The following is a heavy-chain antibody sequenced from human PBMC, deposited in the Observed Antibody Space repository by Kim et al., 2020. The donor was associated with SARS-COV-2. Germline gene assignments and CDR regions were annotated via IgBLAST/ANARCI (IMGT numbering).Heavy chain of an antibody. CDR3: ARVGLYSGSYYFDF. CDR1: GDSVSSNSYY. CDR2: IYHNGRT. D-gene: IGHD1-26*01. V-gene: IGHV4-61*01. Sequence: SETLSLTGTVSGDSVSSNSYYWSWIRQPPGKGLEWIGYIYHNGRTNYNPSLKSRVTVSVDTSKNQFSLRLRSVTAADTAVYYCARVGLYSGSYYFDFWGQGTLVTVSS. J-gene: IGHJ4*02.